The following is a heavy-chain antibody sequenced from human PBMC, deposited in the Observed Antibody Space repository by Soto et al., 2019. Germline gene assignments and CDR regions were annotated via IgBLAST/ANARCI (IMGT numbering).Heavy chain of an antibody. Sequence: EVQLVQSGGGLVQPGGSLRLSCAASGFTFSNYWMQWVRQAPGKGLVWVSRINSDGNIKDYADSVKGRFTISRDNARNRLYLQVNSLTDEDTAVYYCARLPVTAVTSIDYWGQGTLVSVSS. J-gene: IGHJ4*02. V-gene: IGHV3-74*01. CDR1: GFTFSNYW. CDR3: ARLPVTAVTSIDY. CDR2: INSDGNIK. D-gene: IGHD2-21*02.